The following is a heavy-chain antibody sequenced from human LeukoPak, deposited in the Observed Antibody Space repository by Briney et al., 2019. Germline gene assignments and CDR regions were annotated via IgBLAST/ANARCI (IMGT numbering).Heavy chain of an antibody. CDR2: IKSKTDGGAT. V-gene: IGHV3-15*01. Sequence: PGESLRLSCAASGFTFTNAWMSWVRQAPGKGLEWVGRIKSKTDGGATDYAAPVKGRFTISRDDSRDTLYLQMSGLKAEDTAVYYCTTERGTASWYEYYFDNWGQGILVTVAS. J-gene: IGHJ4*02. D-gene: IGHD6-13*01. CDR1: GFTFTNAW. CDR3: TTERGTASWYEYYFDN.